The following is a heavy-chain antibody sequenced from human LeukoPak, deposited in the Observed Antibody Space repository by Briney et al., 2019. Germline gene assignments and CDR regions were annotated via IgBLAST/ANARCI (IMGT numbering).Heavy chain of an antibody. CDR1: GGSISSYY. CDR2: IYYSGST. CDR3: ARGLGYGEYLVPFDI. Sequence: SETLSLICTVSGGSISSYYWSWIRQPPGKGLGWIGYIYYSGSTNYNPSLKSRVTISVDTSKNQFSLKLSSVTAADTAVYYCARGLGYGEYLVPFDIWGQGTLVTVSS. V-gene: IGHV4-59*01. D-gene: IGHD4-17*01. J-gene: IGHJ3*02.